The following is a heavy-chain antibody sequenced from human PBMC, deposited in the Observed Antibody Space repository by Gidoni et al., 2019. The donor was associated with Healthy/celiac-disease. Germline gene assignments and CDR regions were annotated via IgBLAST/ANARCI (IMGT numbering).Heavy chain of an antibody. CDR2: ISGSGGST. CDR3: AKDLSGWYDPGGMDV. V-gene: IGHV3-23*01. CDR1: GFTFTSYA. J-gene: IGHJ6*02. Sequence: EVQLLESGGGLVQPGGSLRLSFAASGFTFTSYAMSGGRQAPGKGLEWVSAISGSGGSTYYADAVKGRFTISRDNSKNTLYLQMNSLRAEDTAVYYCAKDLSGWYDPGGMDVWGQGTTVTVSS. D-gene: IGHD6-19*01.